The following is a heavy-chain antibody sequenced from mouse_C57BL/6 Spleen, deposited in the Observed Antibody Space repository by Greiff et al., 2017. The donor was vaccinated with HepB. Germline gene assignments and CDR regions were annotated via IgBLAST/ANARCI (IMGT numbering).Heavy chain of an antibody. V-gene: IGHV5-4*01. D-gene: IGHD2-5*01. Sequence: DVQLVESGGGLVKPGGSLKLSCAASGFTFSSYAMSWVRQTPEKRLEWVATISDGGSYTYYPDNVKGRFTISRDNAKNNLYLQMSHLKSEDTAMYYCARAYYSNYLDYWGQGTTLTVSS. J-gene: IGHJ2*01. CDR2: ISDGGSYT. CDR1: GFTFSSYA. CDR3: ARAYYSNYLDY.